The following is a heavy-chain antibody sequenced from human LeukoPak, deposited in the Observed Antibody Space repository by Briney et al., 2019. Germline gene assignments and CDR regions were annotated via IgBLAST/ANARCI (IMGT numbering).Heavy chain of an antibody. CDR3: ARENHGEHY. V-gene: IGHV1-69*10. J-gene: IGHJ4*02. CDR1: GGTFTSYA. CDR2: IIPILGIA. Sequence: ASVKVSRKASGGTFTSYAISWVRQAPGQGLGWKGGIIPILGIANNAQKFQGRVRITSDKSTSTAYLELSSLRSDDTNVYYRARENHGEHYWGQGTLVTLSS.